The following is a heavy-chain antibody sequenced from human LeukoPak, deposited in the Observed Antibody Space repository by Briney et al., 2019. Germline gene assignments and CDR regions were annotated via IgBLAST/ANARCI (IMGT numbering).Heavy chain of an antibody. D-gene: IGHD3-22*01. CDR3: ARGPPVGGRVTMIVGSSPYYYYGMDV. V-gene: IGHV3-30*03. CDR1: GFTFSSYG. CDR2: ISYDGSNK. Sequence: PGGSLRLSCAASGFTFSSYGMHWVRQAPGKGLEWVAVISYDGSNKYYADSVKGRFTISRDNSKNTLYLQMNSLRAEDTAVYYCARGPPVGGRVTMIVGSSPYYYYGMDVWGQGTTVTVSS. J-gene: IGHJ6*02.